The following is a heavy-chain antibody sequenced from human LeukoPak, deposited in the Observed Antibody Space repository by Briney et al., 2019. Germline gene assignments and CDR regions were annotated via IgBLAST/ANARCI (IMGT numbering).Heavy chain of an antibody. J-gene: IGHJ4*02. CDR3: ARGPYCGGDCYSDY. Sequence: ASVKVSCKASGYTFTTYGIGWVRQATGQGLEWMGWMNPNSGNTGYAQKFQGRVTMTRNTSISTAYMELSSLRSEDTAVYYCARGPYCGGDCYSDYWGQGTLVTVSS. D-gene: IGHD2-21*02. CDR2: MNPNSGNT. CDR1: GYTFTTYG. V-gene: IGHV1-8*01.